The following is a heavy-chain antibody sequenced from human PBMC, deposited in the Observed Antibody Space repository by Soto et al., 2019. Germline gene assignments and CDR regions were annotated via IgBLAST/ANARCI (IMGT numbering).Heavy chain of an antibody. CDR2: IHPNSGIT. V-gene: IGHV1-2*02. CDR1: GYSFIDYF. D-gene: IGHD2-8*01. Sequence: QVQLVQSGAEVKKPGASMKVSCKASGYSFIDYFMHWVRQAPGQGLQWVGSIHPNSGITKFSPEFLGRVTMTRDTSLNPAYLELDSLTSDDTDMYFCARDMRRSMRVEQPDYWGQGTLLTVSS. J-gene: IGHJ4*02. CDR3: ARDMRRSMRVEQPDY.